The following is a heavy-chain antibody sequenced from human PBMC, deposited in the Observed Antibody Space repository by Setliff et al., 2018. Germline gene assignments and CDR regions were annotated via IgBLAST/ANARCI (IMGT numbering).Heavy chain of an antibody. CDR2: MNPNSGNT. CDR1: GYTFINYD. D-gene: IGHD3-22*01. J-gene: IGHJ6*03. V-gene: IGHV1-8*01. Sequence: ASVKVSCKASGYTFINYDINWVRQATGQGLEWMGWMNPNSGNTGYAQKFQGRVTMTRNTSISTAYMELSSLRSDDTAVYYCARGPQKFYSDTSGYYYDALYYYYMDVWGKGTTVTVSS. CDR3: ARGPQKFYSDTSGYYYDALYYYYMDV.